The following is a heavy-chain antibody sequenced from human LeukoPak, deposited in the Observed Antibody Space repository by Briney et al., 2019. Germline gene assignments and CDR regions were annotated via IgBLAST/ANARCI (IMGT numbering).Heavy chain of an antibody. CDR2: INPNSGGT. J-gene: IGHJ3*02. V-gene: IGHV1-2*02. D-gene: IGHD2-2*01. CDR1: GYTFTGYY. Sequence: GASVKVSCKASGYTFTGYYMHWVRQAPGQGLEWMGWINPNSGGTNYAQKFQGRVTMTRDTSISTAYMELSRLRSDDTAVYYCARGSIVVVPAAMVGTAGSRAFDIWGQGTMVTVSS. CDR3: ARGSIVVVPAAMVGTAGSRAFDI.